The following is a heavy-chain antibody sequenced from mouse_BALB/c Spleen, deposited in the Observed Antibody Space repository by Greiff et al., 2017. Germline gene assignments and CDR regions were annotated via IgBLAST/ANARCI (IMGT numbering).Heavy chain of an antibody. CDR3: ARRAYGNYEAWFAY. D-gene: IGHD2-1*01. J-gene: IGHJ3*01. V-gene: IGHV3-2*02. CDR2: ISYSGST. CDR1: GSSITSDYA. Sequence: EVQLQQSGPGLVKPSQSLSLTCTVTGSSITSDYAWNWIRQFPGNKLEWMGYISYSGSTSYNPSLKSRISITRDTSKNQFFLQLNSVTTEDTATYYCARRAYGNYEAWFAYWGQGTLVTVSA.